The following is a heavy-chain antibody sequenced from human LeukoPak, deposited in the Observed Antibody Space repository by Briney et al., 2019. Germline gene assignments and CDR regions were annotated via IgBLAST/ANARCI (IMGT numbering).Heavy chain of an antibody. CDR2: INHSGDS. D-gene: IGHD6-13*01. CDR3: ARRGGSSSWPHVFFYYYMDV. Sequence: SETLSLTCAVYGGSFSGYYWSWIRQPPGKGLEWIGEINHSGDSTYNPSLKSRVTISVDASKNQFSLKLSSVTAADTAVYYCARRGGSSSWPHVFFYYYMDVWGKGTTVTVSS. J-gene: IGHJ6*03. CDR1: GGSFSGYY. V-gene: IGHV4-34*01.